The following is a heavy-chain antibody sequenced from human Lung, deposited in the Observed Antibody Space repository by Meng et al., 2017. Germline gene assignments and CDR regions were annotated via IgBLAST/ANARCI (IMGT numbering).Heavy chain of an antibody. CDR2: VYFSGST. CDR1: GDSVSSGGYY. Sequence: QVQLQVPGPGLCGPSATPSLPCPCSGDSVSSGGYYWGWVRQPPGRGLEWIGYVYFSGSTNYNPSLKSRVTISLDTSKNQFSLKLNSVTAADTAVYYCARGGTVVNLGYWGPGTLVTVSS. J-gene: IGHJ4*02. CDR3: ARGGTVVNLGY. D-gene: IGHD4-23*01. V-gene: IGHV4-61*08.